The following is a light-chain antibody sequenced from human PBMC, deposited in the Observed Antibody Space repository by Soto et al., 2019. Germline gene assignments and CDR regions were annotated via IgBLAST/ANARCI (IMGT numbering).Light chain of an antibody. V-gene: IGLV1-51*01. J-gene: IGLJ3*02. CDR1: NSNTGNNY. CDR3: GAAGV. Sequence: QSVLTQPPSVSAAPGQKVTISCSGSNSNTGNNYVSWYQQVPGTAPKLLIYDNNKRPPGIPERFSGSKSATSATLGITGLQTGDEADYYCGAAGVFGGGTKLTVL. CDR2: DNN.